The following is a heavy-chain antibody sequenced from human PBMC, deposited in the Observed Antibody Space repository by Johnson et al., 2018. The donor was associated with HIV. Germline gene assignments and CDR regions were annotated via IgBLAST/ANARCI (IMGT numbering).Heavy chain of an antibody. CDR2: ISYDGSNK. J-gene: IGHJ3*02. CDR3: ARIGLPYYYGSGSYSHDAFDI. V-gene: IGHV3-30*19. CDR1: GFTFSSYG. D-gene: IGHD3-10*01. Sequence: QVQLVESGGGVVQPGGSLRLSCAASGFTFSSYGMHWVRQAPGKGLEWVAVISYDGSNKYYADSVKGRFTISRDNSKNTLYRQMNSLRAEDTAVYYCARIGLPYYYGSGSYSHDAFDIWGQGTMVTVSS.